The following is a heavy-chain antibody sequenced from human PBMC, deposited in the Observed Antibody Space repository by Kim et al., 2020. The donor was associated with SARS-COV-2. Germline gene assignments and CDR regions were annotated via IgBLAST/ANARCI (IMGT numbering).Heavy chain of an antibody. J-gene: IGHJ5*02. V-gene: IGHV3-21*01. CDR3: ARGGYGSGWYYNWFDP. Sequence: SVKGRFTISRDNAKNSLYLQMNSLRAEDTAVYYCARGGYGSGWYYNWFDPWGQGTLVTVSS. D-gene: IGHD6-19*01.